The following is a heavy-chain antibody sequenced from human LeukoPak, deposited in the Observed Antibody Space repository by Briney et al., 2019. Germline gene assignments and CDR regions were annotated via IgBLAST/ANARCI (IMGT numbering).Heavy chain of an antibody. J-gene: IGHJ4*02. CDR1: GISFSSYA. CDR3: ARGYSEQWPLDTLFDY. Sequence: GGSLRLSCAASGISFSSYALNWVRRAPGKGLEWVSAVSGSGSYTYYADSVKGRFTISRDNSKNTLYLQMNSLRAEDTAVYYCARGYSEQWPLDTLFDYWGQGTLVTVSS. D-gene: IGHD6-19*01. CDR2: VSGSGSYT. V-gene: IGHV3-23*01.